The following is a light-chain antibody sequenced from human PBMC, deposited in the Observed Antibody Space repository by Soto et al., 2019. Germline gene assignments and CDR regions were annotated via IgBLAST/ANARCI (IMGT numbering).Light chain of an antibody. J-gene: IGKJ5*01. CDR1: QSLLHSNGYNY. Sequence: DIVMTQSPLSLPVTPGEPASISCRSSQSLLHSNGYNYLDWYMQKPGQSQQLLIYLGSNRATGVPDRFSGSGSGTDCTLQIIKVEAEDVGVYYCMQPLQTPPNFGQGTRLEIK. CDR3: MQPLQTPPN. CDR2: LGS. V-gene: IGKV2-28*01.